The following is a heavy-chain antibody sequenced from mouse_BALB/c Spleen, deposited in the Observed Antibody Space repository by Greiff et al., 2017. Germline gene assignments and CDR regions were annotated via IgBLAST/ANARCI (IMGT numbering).Heavy chain of an antibody. J-gene: IGHJ3*01. Sequence: EVMLVESGGGLVQPGGSRKLSCAASGFTFSSFGMHWVRQAPEKGLEWVAHISSGSSTIYYADTVKGRFTISRDNPKNTLFLQMTSLRSEDTAMYYCARFAYRYDGFAYWGQGTLVTVSA. CDR1: GFTFSSFG. CDR2: ISSGSSTI. V-gene: IGHV5-17*02. CDR3: ARFAYRYDGFAY. D-gene: IGHD2-14*01.